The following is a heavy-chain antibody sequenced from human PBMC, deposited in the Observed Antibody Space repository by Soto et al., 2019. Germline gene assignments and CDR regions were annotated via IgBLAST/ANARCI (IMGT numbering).Heavy chain of an antibody. CDR3: ARDEGFLRS. CDR1: GYTFNNYG. D-gene: IGHD3-3*01. Sequence: QVQLVQSGAEVKKPGASVKVSCKASGYTFNNYGITWVRQAPGQGPEWLGWISAYDGHTGYAQKFQGRVTMTTDTSTSTAYMELRKVRSDDTCVYYCARDEGFLRSWGQGTLVAVST. V-gene: IGHV1-18*01. CDR2: ISAYDGHT. J-gene: IGHJ5*02.